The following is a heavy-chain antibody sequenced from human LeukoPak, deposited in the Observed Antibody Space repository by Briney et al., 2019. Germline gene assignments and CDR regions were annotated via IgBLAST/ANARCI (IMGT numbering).Heavy chain of an antibody. V-gene: IGHV4-59*08. CDR2: IYYSGST. J-gene: IGHJ4*02. CDR1: GGSISSYY. Sequence: SETLSLTCTVSGGSISSYYWSWIRQPPGKGLEWIGYIYYSGSTNYNPSLKSRVTISVDTSKNQFSLKLSSVTAADTAVYYCAGLISSYCGGDCYPDYFDYWGQGTLVTVSS. D-gene: IGHD2-21*02. CDR3: AGLISSYCGGDCYPDYFDY.